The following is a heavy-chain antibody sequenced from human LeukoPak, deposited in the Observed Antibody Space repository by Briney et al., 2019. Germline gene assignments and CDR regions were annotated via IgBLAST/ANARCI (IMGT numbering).Heavy chain of an antibody. J-gene: IGHJ4*02. Sequence: SETLSLTCTVSGYSISSGYYWGWIRQPPGKGLEWIGSIYYSGSTYYNPSLRSRVTISVDTSKNQFSLKLSSVTAADTAVYYCASQGRYYDFWSGSIVNPFDYWGQGTLVTVSS. CDR1: GYSISSGYY. CDR3: ASQGRYYDFWSGSIVNPFDY. D-gene: IGHD3-3*01. CDR2: IYYSGST. V-gene: IGHV4-38-2*02.